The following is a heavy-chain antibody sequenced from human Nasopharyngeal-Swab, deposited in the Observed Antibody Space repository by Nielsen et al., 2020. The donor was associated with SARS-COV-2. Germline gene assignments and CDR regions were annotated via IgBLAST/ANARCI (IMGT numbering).Heavy chain of an antibody. D-gene: IGHD6-19*01. CDR2: MNPNSGGT. CDR3: ARGIGWSRGDY. J-gene: IGHJ4*02. Sequence: SVKVSCKASGYTLGGYYMHWVRQAPGQGLEWMGRMNPNSGGTNYAQNFQGRVTMTRDTSISTAYMELSRLRSDDTAVYYCARGIGWSRGDYWGQGTLVTVSS. CDR1: GYTLGGYY. V-gene: IGHV1-2*06.